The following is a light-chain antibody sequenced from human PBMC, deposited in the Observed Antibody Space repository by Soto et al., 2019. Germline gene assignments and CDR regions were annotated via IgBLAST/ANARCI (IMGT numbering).Light chain of an antibody. CDR1: QSISSY. CDR3: QQCYNTPRT. Sequence: DIQMTQSPSSLSASVGDRFTITSRASQSISSYLNWYQQKPGQAPKLLIYGGSTLHSGVPSRFSGSVSGTDFTLTITSLQPEDFATYYCQQCYNTPRTFGQGTKVDI. CDR2: GGS. J-gene: IGKJ1*01. V-gene: IGKV1-39*01.